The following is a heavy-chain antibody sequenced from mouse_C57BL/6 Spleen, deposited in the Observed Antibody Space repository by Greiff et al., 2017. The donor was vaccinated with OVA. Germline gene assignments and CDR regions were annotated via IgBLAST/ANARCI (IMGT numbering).Heavy chain of an antibody. Sequence: VKLMESGPGLVQPSQSLSITCTVSGFSLTSYGVHWVRQSPGKGLEWLGVIWRGGSTDYNAAFMSRLSINKDNSKSQVFFKMNSLQADDTAIYYCAKNYYGSSYVYFDYWGQGTTLTVSS. CDR3: AKNYYGSSYVYFDY. D-gene: IGHD1-1*01. CDR1: GFSLTSYG. V-gene: IGHV2-5*01. J-gene: IGHJ2*01. CDR2: IWRGGST.